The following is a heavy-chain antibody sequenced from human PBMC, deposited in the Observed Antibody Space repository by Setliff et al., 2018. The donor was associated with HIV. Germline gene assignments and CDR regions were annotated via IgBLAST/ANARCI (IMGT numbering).Heavy chain of an antibody. CDR1: GGTFSSYA. J-gene: IGHJ4*02. V-gene: IGHV1-69*13. D-gene: IGHD1-26*01. CDR3: ARAAGGSYSEFDY. CDR2: IIPIFATT. Sequence: ASVKVSCKASGGTFSSYAISWVRQAPGQGLEWMGGIIPIFATTSYAQRFQGRITITADESTSTAYMELSSLRSEDTALYYCARAAGGSYSEFDYWGQGTLVTVSS.